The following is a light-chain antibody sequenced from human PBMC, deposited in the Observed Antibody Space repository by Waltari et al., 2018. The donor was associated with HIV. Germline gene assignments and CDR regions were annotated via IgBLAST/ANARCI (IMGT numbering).Light chain of an antibody. CDR1: ALAKQH. Sequence: SFELTPPPPVSVSPGQTARINCSGDALAKQHTYWYQQKPGQAPVVVIYKDTERPSGIPERFSGSSSGTTVTLTISGVQSEDEADYYCQSADTGGTRVFGPGTKVTVL. CDR2: KDT. J-gene: IGLJ1*01. V-gene: IGLV3-25*03. CDR3: QSADTGGTRV.